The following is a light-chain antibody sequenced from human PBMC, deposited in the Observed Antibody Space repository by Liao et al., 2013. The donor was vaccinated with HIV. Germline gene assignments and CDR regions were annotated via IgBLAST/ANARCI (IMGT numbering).Light chain of an antibody. Sequence: YMLAQPPSLSVAPGGTATMTCGGEVIGSKSVNWYRHKPGQAPVMVIFYDRDRPSGIPERFSGSISGNTATLTINRVEAGDEADYYCQLWDSSSDPLVFGGGTKLTVL. CDR3: QLWDSSSDPLV. CDR2: YDR. CDR1: VIGSKS. J-gene: IGLJ3*02. V-gene: IGLV3-21*04.